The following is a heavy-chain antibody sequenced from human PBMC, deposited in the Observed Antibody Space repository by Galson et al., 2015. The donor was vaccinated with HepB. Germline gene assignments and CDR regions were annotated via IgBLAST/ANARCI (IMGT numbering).Heavy chain of an antibody. CDR3: ASELIRGVEDAFDI. J-gene: IGHJ3*02. CDR1: GFTFSSYG. Sequence: SLRLSCAASGFTFSSYGMHWVRQAPGKGLEWVAVILYDGGNKYYADSVKGRFTISRDNSKNTLYLQMNSLRAEDTAVYYCASELIRGVEDAFDIWGQGTMVTVSS. CDR2: ILYDGGNK. V-gene: IGHV3-30*03. D-gene: IGHD1-26*01.